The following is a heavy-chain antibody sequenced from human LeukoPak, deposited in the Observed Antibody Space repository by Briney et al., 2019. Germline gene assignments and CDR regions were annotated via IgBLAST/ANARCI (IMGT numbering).Heavy chain of an antibody. D-gene: IGHD3-10*01. CDR2: INPKSGGT. CDR3: ARDWYYGSGSYYDY. V-gene: IGHV1-2*02. Sequence: ASVKVSCKASGYTFSGYYIHWVRQAPGQGLEWMGWINPKSGGTNYAQIFQGRVTMTRDTSTSTAYMELSRLRSDDTAVYYCARDWYYGSGSYYDYWGQGTLVTVSS. J-gene: IGHJ4*02. CDR1: GYTFSGYY.